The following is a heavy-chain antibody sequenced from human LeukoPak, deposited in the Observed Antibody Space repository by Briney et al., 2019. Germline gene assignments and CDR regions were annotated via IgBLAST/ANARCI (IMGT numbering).Heavy chain of an antibody. CDR3: ARGPDFWSGYKANWFDP. D-gene: IGHD3-3*01. V-gene: IGHV1-46*01. CDR2: INPSGGST. CDR1: GYTFTSYY. Sequence: ASVKVSCKASGYTFTSYYMHWVRQAPGQGLEWMGIINPSGGSTSYAQKFQGRVTMTRDMYTSTVYMELSSLRSEDTAVYYCARGPDFWSGYKANWFDPWGQGTLVTVSS. J-gene: IGHJ5*02.